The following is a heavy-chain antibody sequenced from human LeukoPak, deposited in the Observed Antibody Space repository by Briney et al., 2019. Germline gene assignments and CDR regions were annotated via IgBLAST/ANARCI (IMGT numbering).Heavy chain of an antibody. V-gene: IGHV3-21*01. CDR3: ARGSSNIAGRDNWFDP. Sequence: PGGSLRLSCAGSGFTFSSNSMAWARKAPGKGLEWVSSISTSSSHIDYAHSVKGRFTISRDNAKNSLYLQMNSLRVDDTAAYYCARGSSNIAGRDNWFDPWGQGTLVTVSS. D-gene: IGHD6-13*01. J-gene: IGHJ5*02. CDR2: ISTSSSHI. CDR1: GFTFSSNS.